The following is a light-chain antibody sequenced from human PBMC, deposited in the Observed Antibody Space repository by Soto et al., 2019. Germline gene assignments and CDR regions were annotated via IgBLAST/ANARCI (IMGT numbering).Light chain of an antibody. J-gene: IGKJ1*01. CDR3: QHYNSYSEA. Sequence: DIQMTQSPSSLSAPVRDRVTITCRASQSIRSYLNWYQQKPGKAPKLLIYKASTLKSGVPSRFSGSGSVTEFTLTISSLQPDDFATYYCQHYNSYSEAFGQGTKVDIK. CDR2: KAS. CDR1: QSIRSY. V-gene: IGKV1-5*03.